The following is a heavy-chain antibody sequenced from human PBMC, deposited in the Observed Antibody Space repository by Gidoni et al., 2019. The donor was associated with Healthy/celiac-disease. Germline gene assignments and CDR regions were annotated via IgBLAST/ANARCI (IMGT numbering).Heavy chain of an antibody. CDR1: GFTFSSYA. Sequence: AASGFTFSSYAMHWVRQAPGKGLEWVAVISYDGSNKYYADSVKGRFTISRDNSKNTLYLQMNSLRAEDTAVYYCARDYDFWSGYYSYYYGMDVWGQGTTVTVSS. V-gene: IGHV3-30-3*01. J-gene: IGHJ6*02. CDR2: ISYDGSNK. D-gene: IGHD3-3*01. CDR3: ARDYDFWSGYYSYYYGMDV.